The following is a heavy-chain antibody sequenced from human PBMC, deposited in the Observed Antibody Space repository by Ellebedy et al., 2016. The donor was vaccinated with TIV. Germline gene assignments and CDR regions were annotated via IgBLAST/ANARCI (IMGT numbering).Heavy chain of an antibody. CDR2: IYSGGST. J-gene: IGHJ4*02. D-gene: IGHD3-16*01. CDR3: ARDLRSGSYGVD. Sequence: GESLKISCEGSGFTVSSNYMSWVRQAPGKGLEWVSVIYSGGSTYYADSVKGRFTISRDNSKNTLYLQMNSLRAEDTAVYYCARDLRSGSYGVDWGQGTLVTVSS. V-gene: IGHV3-66*01. CDR1: GFTVSSNY.